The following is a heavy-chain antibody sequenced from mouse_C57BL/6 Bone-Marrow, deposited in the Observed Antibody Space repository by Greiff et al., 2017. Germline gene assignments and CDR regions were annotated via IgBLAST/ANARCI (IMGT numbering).Heavy chain of an antibody. D-gene: IGHD2-3*01. CDR3: ARKDDDLYYAMDY. CDR2: IYPGSGST. CDR1: GYTFTSYW. Sequence: VQLQQPGAELVKPGASVKMSCKASGYTFTSYWITWVKQRPGQGLEWIGDIYPGSGSTNYNEKFKSKATLTVDTSSSTAYMQLSSLTSEDAAVYYCARKDDDLYYAMDYWGQGTSVTVSS. V-gene: IGHV1-55*01. J-gene: IGHJ4*01.